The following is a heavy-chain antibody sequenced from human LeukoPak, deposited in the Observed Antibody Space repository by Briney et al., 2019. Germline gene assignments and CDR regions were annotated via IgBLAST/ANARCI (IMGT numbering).Heavy chain of an antibody. CDR2: IWYDGSNK. J-gene: IGHJ5*02. Sequence: GGSLRLSCAASGFTFSSYGMHWVRQARGKGLEWAAIIWYDGSNKYYADSVKGRFTISRDNSKNTLYLQMNSLRAEDTAVYYCARLYGTYPGWFDPWGQGTLVTVSS. V-gene: IGHV3-33*01. CDR1: GFTFSSYG. D-gene: IGHD4-17*01. CDR3: ARLYGTYPGWFDP.